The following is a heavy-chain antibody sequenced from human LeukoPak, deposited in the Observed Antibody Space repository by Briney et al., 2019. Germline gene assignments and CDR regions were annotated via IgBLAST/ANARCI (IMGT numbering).Heavy chain of an antibody. CDR3: ARDRAAPGYYDSSGYLNWFDP. CDR2: IYYSGST. CDR1: GGSISSSSYY. Sequence: SETLSLTCTVSGGSISSSSYYWGWIRQPPGKGLEWIGSIYYSGSTYYNPSLKSRVTISLDTSKNQFSLKLSSVTAADTAVYYCARDRAAPGYYDSSGYLNWFDPWGQGTLVTVSA. V-gene: IGHV4-39*07. J-gene: IGHJ5*02. D-gene: IGHD3-22*01.